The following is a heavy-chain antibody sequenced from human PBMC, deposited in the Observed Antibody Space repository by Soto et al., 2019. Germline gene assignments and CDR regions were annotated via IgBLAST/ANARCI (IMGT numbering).Heavy chain of an antibody. Sequence: QVQLVQSGAEVKRPGSSVKVSCKASGGTFNNYATSWVRQAPGQGLEWMGGIIPIFGTANYPQKFQGRVTITADESTNTAYMEGRSLRSEDTAVYFCAPGNYYDSSGYYGDFYYGMDVWGQGTTVTVS. CDR2: IIPIFGTA. CDR3: APGNYYDSSGYYGDFYYGMDV. CDR1: GGTFNNYA. J-gene: IGHJ6*02. D-gene: IGHD3-22*01. V-gene: IGHV1-69*12.